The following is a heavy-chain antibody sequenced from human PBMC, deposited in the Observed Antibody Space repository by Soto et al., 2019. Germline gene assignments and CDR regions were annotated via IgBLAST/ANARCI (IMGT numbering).Heavy chain of an antibody. D-gene: IGHD4-17*01. V-gene: IGHV3-23*01. Sequence: EVQLLESGGGLVQPGGSLRLSCAASGFTFSSYAMSWVRQAPGKGLEWVSAISGSGGSTYYADSVKGRFTISRDNSKNTLYLQMNSLRAEDTAVYYCAKDLLGDYGDPPFLRVGAFDIWGQGTMVTVSS. CDR1: GFTFSSYA. CDR2: ISGSGGST. CDR3: AKDLLGDYGDPPFLRVGAFDI. J-gene: IGHJ3*02.